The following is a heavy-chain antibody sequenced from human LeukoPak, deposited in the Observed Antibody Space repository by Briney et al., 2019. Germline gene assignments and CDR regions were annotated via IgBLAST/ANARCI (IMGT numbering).Heavy chain of an antibody. D-gene: IGHD3-3*01. CDR2: INHSGST. V-gene: IGHV4-34*01. CDR3: ARVRYYDFWSGYYEPDAFDI. J-gene: IGHJ3*02. Sequence: PSETLSLTCTVSGGSISSYYWSWIRQPPGKGLEWIGEINHSGSTNYNPSLKSRVTISVDTSKNQFSLKLSSVTAPDTAVYYCARVRYYDFWSGYYEPDAFDIWGQGTMVTVSS. CDR1: GGSISSYY.